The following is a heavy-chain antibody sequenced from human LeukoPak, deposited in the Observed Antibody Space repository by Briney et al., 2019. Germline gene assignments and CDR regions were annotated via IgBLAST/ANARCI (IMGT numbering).Heavy chain of an antibody. CDR1: GGSISSYY. CDR2: IYYSGST. J-gene: IGHJ3*02. V-gene: IGHV4-59*01. D-gene: IGHD3-16*02. Sequence: SETLSLTCTVSGGSISSYYWSWIRQPAGKGLEWIGYIYYSGSTNYNPSLKSRVTISVDTSKNQFSLKLSSVTAADTAVYYCARDNGPTDAFDIWGQGTMVTVSS. CDR3: ARDNGPTDAFDI.